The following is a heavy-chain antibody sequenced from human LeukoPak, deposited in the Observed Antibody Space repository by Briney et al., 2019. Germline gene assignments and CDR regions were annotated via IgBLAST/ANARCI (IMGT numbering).Heavy chain of an antibody. V-gene: IGHV4-59*01. CDR3: ARKLWFGEDAFDI. CDR1: GGSISSYY. J-gene: IGHJ3*02. CDR2: IYYSGST. D-gene: IGHD3-10*01. Sequence: SETLSLTCTVSGGSISSYYWSWIRQPPGKGLEWIGYIYYSGSTNYNPSLKSRVTISVDTSKNQFSLKLSSVTAADTAVYYCARKLWFGEDAFDIWGQGTMVTVSS.